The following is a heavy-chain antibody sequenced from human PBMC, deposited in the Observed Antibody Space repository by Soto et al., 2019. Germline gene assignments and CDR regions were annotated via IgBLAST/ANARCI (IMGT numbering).Heavy chain of an antibody. J-gene: IGHJ4*02. V-gene: IGHV1-8*01. CDR3: ARSPRVVTADMHSTVDQ. CDR2: MNPNSGNT. CDR1: GYTFTSYD. Sequence: ASVNVSFKASGYTFTSYDINLFRHSTLQWLELMGWMNPNSGNTGYAQKFQGRVTMTRNTSISTAYMELSSLRSEDTAVYYCARSPRVVTADMHSTVDQWGKGNMLTVSS. D-gene: IGHD2-2*01.